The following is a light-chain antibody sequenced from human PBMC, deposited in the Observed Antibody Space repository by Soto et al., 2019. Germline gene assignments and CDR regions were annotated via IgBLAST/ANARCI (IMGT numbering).Light chain of an antibody. V-gene: IGLV2-8*01. CDR2: EVS. CDR3: SSYGGTNSLGV. J-gene: IGLJ3*02. Sequence: QSVLTQPPSASGSLGQSVTISCTGTNSDVGSYNYVSWYQHHPNEAPKLIIYEVSKRPSGVPDRFSGFKSGNTASLTVSGLQAEDEADYYCSSYGGTNSLGVFGGGTKLTVL. CDR1: NSDVGSYNY.